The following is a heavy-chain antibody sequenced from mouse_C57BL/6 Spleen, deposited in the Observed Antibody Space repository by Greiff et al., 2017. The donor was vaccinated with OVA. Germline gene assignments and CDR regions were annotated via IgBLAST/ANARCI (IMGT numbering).Heavy chain of an antibody. D-gene: IGHD1-1*01. Sequence: EVQLQQSGPGLVKPSQSLSLTCSVTGYSITSGYYWNWIRQFPGNKLEWMGYISYDGSNNYNPSLKNRISITRDTSKNQFFLKLNSVTTEDTATYYCARDPYYGSGVYFDYWGQGTTLTVSS. CDR1: GYSITSGYY. J-gene: IGHJ2*01. CDR3: ARDPYYGSGVYFDY. V-gene: IGHV3-6*01. CDR2: ISYDGSN.